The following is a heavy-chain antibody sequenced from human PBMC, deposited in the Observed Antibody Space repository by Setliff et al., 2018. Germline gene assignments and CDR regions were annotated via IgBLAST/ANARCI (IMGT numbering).Heavy chain of an antibody. J-gene: IGHJ4*02. CDR2: VYYSGTA. CDR1: GGSFTPYY. D-gene: IGHD3-22*01. V-gene: IGHV4-59*01. Sequence: SETLSLTCTVSGGSFTPYYWSWIRQPPGKGLEWIGYVYYSGTAYYNPSLKSRVTVIVDTSKNQFSLRLSSVTAADTAVYYCASPPSYYDSSGYYYLAYWGQGTLVTVSS. CDR3: ASPPSYYDSSGYYYLAY.